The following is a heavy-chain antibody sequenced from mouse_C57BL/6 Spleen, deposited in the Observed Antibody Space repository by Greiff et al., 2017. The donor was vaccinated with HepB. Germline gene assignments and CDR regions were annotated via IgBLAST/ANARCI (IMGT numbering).Heavy chain of an antibody. D-gene: IGHD3-3*01. V-gene: IGHV14-2*01. Sequence: EVQLQQSGAELVKPGASVKLSCTASGFNIKDYYMHWVKQRTEQGLEWIGRIDPEDGGTKYAPKFQGKATITADTSSNTASLQLSSLTSGATAVYYCASNSYVLDYWGQGTTLTVSS. CDR3: ASNSYVLDY. CDR2: IDPEDGGT. J-gene: IGHJ2*01. CDR1: GFNIKDYY.